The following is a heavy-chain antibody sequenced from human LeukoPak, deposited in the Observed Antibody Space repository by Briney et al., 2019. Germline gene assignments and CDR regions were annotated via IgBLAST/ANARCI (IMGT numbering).Heavy chain of an antibody. V-gene: IGHV3-30*02. Sequence: GGSLRLSCAASGFIFSRYGMEWVRQAPGKGLEWVAFIRYDGTNKYYADSVKGRFTISRDNSKNTLYLQMNSLRVEDTAVYYCAKILDGELHYMDVWGKGTTVTVSS. CDR2: IRYDGTNK. J-gene: IGHJ6*03. D-gene: IGHD1-26*01. CDR3: AKILDGELHYMDV. CDR1: GFIFSRYG.